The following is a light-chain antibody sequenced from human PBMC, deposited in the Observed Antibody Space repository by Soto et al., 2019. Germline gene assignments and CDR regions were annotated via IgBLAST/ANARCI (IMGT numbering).Light chain of an antibody. Sequence: DIQMTQSPSSLSVSVVYRVTISCQASQGISSSLAWYQQKPGKAPKLLIYDASNLETGVPSRFSGSGSGTDFTFTISSLQPEDIATYYCQQYDNLPLTFGGGTK. CDR3: QQYDNLPLT. V-gene: IGKV1-33*01. CDR2: DAS. CDR1: QGISSS. J-gene: IGKJ4*01.